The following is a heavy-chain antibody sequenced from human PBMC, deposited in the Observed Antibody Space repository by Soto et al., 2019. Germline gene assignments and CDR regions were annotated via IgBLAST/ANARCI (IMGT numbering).Heavy chain of an antibody. CDR2: INPNSGGT. CDR3: ARIESMQYSSSWYYFDY. V-gene: IGHV1-2*02. J-gene: IGHJ4*02. Sequence: ASVKVSCKASGYTFTGYYMHWVRQAPGQGLEWMGWINPNSGGTNYAQKFQGRVTMTRDTSISTAYMELSRLRSDDTAVYYCARIESMQYSSSWYYFDYWGQGTLVTVSS. CDR1: GYTFTGYY. D-gene: IGHD6-13*01.